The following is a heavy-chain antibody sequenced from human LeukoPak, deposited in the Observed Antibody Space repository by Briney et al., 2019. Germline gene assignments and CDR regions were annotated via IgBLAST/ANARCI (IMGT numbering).Heavy chain of an antibody. D-gene: IGHD6-19*01. CDR2: ISASGGTT. CDR1: GFSFSSFA. CDR3: AKDGGGSHSSGSYFDY. V-gene: IGHV3-23*01. J-gene: IGHJ4*02. Sequence: PRGSLRLSCAASGFSFSSFAMSWVCQAPRKRLEWVSSISASGGTTYSADSVKGRFTISRDNSKNTLYLEMNSLRAEDTAVYYCAKDGGGSHSSGSYFDYWGQGTVVTVSA.